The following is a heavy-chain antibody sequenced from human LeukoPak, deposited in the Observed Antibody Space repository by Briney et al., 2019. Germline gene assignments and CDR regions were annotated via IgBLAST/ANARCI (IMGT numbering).Heavy chain of an antibody. D-gene: IGHD2-2*01. Sequence: PGGSLRLSCAASGFTFSSYSKNWVRQAPGKGLEWVSSISSSSSYIYYADSVKGRFTISRDNAKNSLYLQMNSLRAEDTAVYYCARGRGYCSSTSCYHFDYWGQGTLVTVSS. CDR3: ARGRGYCSSTSCYHFDY. J-gene: IGHJ4*02. CDR1: GFTFSSYS. CDR2: ISSSSSYI. V-gene: IGHV3-21*01.